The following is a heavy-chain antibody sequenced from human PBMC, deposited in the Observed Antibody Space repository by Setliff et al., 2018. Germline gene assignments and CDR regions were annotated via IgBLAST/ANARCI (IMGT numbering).Heavy chain of an antibody. CDR1: GYSISSGYI. D-gene: IGHD2-21*02. CDR3: ARDLGHGGDSDY. CDR2: IGHTGSI. J-gene: IGHJ4*02. V-gene: IGHV4-38-2*02. Sequence: LSLTCTVSGYSISSGYIWGWIRQPPGKGLEWVGNIGHTGSINYNPSLRSRLTISRDTSKNQVSLKLNSVTATDTAVYYCARDLGHGGDSDYWGQGILVTVSS.